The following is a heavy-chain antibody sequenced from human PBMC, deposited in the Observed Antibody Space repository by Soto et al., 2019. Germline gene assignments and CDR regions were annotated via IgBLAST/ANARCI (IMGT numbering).Heavy chain of an antibody. D-gene: IGHD6-13*01. Sequence: ASETLSLTCTVSGGSISSGGYYWSWIRQHPGKGLEWIGYIYYSGSTYYNPSLKSRVTISVDTSKNQFSLKLSSVTAADTAVYYCAGGGQQLFKNWGQGTLVTVSS. CDR1: GGSISSGGYY. V-gene: IGHV4-31*03. J-gene: IGHJ4*02. CDR3: AGGGQQLFKN. CDR2: IYYSGST.